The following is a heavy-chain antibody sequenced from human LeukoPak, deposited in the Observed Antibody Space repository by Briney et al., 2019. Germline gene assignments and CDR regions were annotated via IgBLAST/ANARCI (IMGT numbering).Heavy chain of an antibody. Sequence: GGSLRLSCAASGFTFSSYEMNWVRQAPGKGLEWVSYISSSGSTIYYADSVKGRFTISRDNAKNSLFLQMNSLRAEDTAVYYCARCPLEYFDYWGQGTLVTVSS. CDR2: ISSSGSTI. CDR3: ARCPLEYFDY. J-gene: IGHJ4*02. CDR1: GFTFSSYE. V-gene: IGHV3-48*03.